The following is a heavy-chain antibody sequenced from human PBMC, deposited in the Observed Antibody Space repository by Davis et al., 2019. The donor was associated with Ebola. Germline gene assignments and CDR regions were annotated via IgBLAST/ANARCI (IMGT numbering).Heavy chain of an antibody. D-gene: IGHD1-26*01. V-gene: IGHV5-10-1*01. CDR2: IDPSDSYT. J-gene: IGHJ4*02. CDR1: GFSFTSYW. Sequence: GESLKISCKASGFSFTSYWFTWVRQMPGKGLEWMGRIDPSDSYTNYSPSFQGHVTISADKSISTAYLQWSSLKASDTAMYYCARHYIVGASTGTFDYWGQGTLVTVSS. CDR3: ARHYIVGASTGTFDY.